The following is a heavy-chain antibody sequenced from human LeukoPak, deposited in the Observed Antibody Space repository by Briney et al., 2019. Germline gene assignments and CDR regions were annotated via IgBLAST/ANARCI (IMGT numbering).Heavy chain of an antibody. Sequence: ASVKVSCKASGYTFTGYYMHWVRQAPGQGLEWMGWINPNTGATNYAQKFQGRVTMTTDTSISTAYMELSRLRSDDTAVYYCVTLLSNAAFDSWGQGTLVTVSS. D-gene: IGHD6-25*01. CDR2: INPNTGAT. J-gene: IGHJ4*02. CDR3: VTLLSNAAFDS. V-gene: IGHV1-2*02. CDR1: GYTFTGYY.